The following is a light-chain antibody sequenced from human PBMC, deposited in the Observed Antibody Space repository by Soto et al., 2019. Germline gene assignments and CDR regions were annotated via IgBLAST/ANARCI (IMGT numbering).Light chain of an antibody. CDR2: AAD. CDR3: SSYAGDSALI. V-gene: IGLV2-23*01. Sequence: QSVLTQPASVSGSPGQSISISCTGSRSDVVSYNFDSWYQLFPGKAPKLIIYAADKRPSGVSSRFSGSKSGFTASLTISGLQAEDEADYFCSSYAGDSALIFGGGTKLTVL. CDR1: RSDVVSYNF. J-gene: IGLJ2*01.